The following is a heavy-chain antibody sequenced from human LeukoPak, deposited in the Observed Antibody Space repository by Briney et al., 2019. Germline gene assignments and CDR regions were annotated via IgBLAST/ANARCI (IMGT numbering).Heavy chain of an antibody. V-gene: IGHV3-48*03. Sequence: PGGSLRLSCAASGFTFSCYEMNWVRQAPGKGLEWVSYISSSGSTIYYADSVKGRFTISRDNAKNSLYLQMNSLRAEDTAVYYCAREPYDSSGYHSEYFDYWGQGTLVTVSS. J-gene: IGHJ4*02. CDR2: ISSSGSTI. CDR3: AREPYDSSGYHSEYFDY. D-gene: IGHD3-22*01. CDR1: GFTFSCYE.